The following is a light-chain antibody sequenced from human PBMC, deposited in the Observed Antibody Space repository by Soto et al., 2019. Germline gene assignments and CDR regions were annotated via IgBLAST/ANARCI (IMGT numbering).Light chain of an antibody. J-gene: IGKJ1*01. V-gene: IGKV3-15*01. CDR2: GAS. CDR3: QQYNNWLWT. Sequence: EIVLTQSPGTLSLSPGDRATLSCRASQSVSSNLAWYQQKPGQAPRLLIYGASTRATGIPARFSGSGSGTEFTLTISSLQSEDFAVYYCQQYNNWLWTFGQGTKVDIK. CDR1: QSVSSN.